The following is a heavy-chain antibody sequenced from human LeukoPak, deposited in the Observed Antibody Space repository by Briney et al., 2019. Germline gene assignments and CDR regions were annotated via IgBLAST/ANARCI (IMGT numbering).Heavy chain of an antibody. V-gene: IGHV3-7*01. Sequence: GGSPRLSCAASGFTFSSYWTSWVRQAPGKGLEWVANIKQDGSEKYYVDSVKGRFTISRDNAKNSLYLQMNSLRAEDTAVYYCASGTPSYWGQGTLVTVSS. CDR1: GFTFSSYW. D-gene: IGHD1-1*01. CDR2: IKQDGSEK. CDR3: ASGTPSY. J-gene: IGHJ4*02.